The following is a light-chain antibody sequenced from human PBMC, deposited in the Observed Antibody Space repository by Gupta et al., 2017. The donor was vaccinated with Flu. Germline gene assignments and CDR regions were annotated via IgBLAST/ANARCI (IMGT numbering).Light chain of an antibody. CDR2: RNA. J-gene: IGLJ1*01. CDR3: AALDDSLSAYV. CDR1: IPNIGTNY. V-gene: IGLV1-47*01. Sequence: SVLTQPPSASGTPGQRVTISCSGSIPNIGTNYVHWYQQLPGTAPKLVIYRNAQRPSGCPDRFSGSKSGTSASLAISGLRAEDEADYYCAALDDSLSAYVFGTETKVTVL.